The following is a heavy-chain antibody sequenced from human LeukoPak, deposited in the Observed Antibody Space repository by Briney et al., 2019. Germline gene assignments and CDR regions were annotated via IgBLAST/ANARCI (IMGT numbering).Heavy chain of an antibody. Sequence: ASVKVSCKASGYTFTSYGISWVRQAPGQGLEWMGWISAYNGNTNYAQKLQGRVTMTTDTSTSTDYMELRSLRSDDTAVYYCARDGYCSSTSCIEGYYYYYYGMDVWGQRTTVTVSS. D-gene: IGHD2-2*03. J-gene: IGHJ6*02. CDR1: GYTFTSYG. CDR2: ISAYNGNT. CDR3: ARDGYCSSTSCIEGYYYYYYGMDV. V-gene: IGHV1-18*01.